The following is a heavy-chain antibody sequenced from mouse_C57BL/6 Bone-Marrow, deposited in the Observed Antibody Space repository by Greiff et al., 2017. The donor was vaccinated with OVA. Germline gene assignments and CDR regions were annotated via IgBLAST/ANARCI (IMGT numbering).Heavy chain of an antibody. CDR3: ARGGDGYYVGYYAMDY. V-gene: IGHV1-55*01. J-gene: IGHJ4*01. D-gene: IGHD2-3*01. CDR2: IYPGSGST. CDR1: GYTFTSYW. Sequence: VKLQQPGAELVKPGASVKMSCKASGYTFTSYWITWVKQRPGQGLEWIGDIYPGSGSTNYNEKFKSKATLTVDTSSSTAYMQLSSLTSEDSAVYYCARGGDGYYVGYYAMDYWGQGTSVTVSS.